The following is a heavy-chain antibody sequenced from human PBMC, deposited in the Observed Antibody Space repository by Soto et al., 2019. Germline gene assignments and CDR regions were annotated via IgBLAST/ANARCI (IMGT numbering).Heavy chain of an antibody. CDR3: AREFGYYFDY. CDR1: GGSISSGGYS. D-gene: IGHD3-10*01. V-gene: IGHV4-30-2*01. J-gene: IGHJ4*02. CDR2: IYHGGNS. Sequence: QLQLQESGSGLVKPSQTLSLTCAVSGGSISSGGYSWSWIRQPPGKGLEWIGYIYHGGNSYYNPSLKSRVTISIDSSQNQFSPKLSSVTAADTAVYYCAREFGYYFDYWGQGTLVTVSS.